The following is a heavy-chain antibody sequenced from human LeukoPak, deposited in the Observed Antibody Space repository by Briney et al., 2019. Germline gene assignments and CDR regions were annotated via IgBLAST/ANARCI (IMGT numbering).Heavy chain of an antibody. J-gene: IGHJ4*02. V-gene: IGHV3-21*01. D-gene: IGHD5-24*01. CDR1: GGSISRYY. CDR3: SREMATMDADF. CDR2: ISSSGTYL. Sequence: ETLSLTCTVSGGSISRYYWNWVRQAPGKGLEWVSSISSSGTYLYYADSVKGRFTISRDNAKNSLFLQMNSLRAEDTAVYYCSREMATMDADFWGQGTLVTVSS.